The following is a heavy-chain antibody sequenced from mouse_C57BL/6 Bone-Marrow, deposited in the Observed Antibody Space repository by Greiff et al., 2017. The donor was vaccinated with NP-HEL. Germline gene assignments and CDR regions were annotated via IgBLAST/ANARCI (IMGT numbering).Heavy chain of an antibody. V-gene: IGHV5-9-1*02. Sequence: EVKLVESGEGLVKPGGSLKLSCAASGFTFSSYAMSWVRQTPEKRLEWVAYISSGGDYIYYADTVKGRFTISRDNARNTLYLQMSSLKSEDTAMYYCTRDRAYYSNYGFAYWGQGTLVTVSA. CDR2: ISSGGDYI. J-gene: IGHJ3*01. CDR3: TRDRAYYSNYGFAY. D-gene: IGHD2-5*01. CDR1: GFTFSSYA.